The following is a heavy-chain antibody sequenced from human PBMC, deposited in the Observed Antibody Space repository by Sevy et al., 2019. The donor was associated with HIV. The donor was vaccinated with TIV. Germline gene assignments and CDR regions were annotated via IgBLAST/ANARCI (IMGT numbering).Heavy chain of an antibody. J-gene: IGHJ3*02. D-gene: IGHD6-19*01. Sequence: GGSLRLSCAASGFTFSSYSMNWVRQAPGKGLEWVSSISNSSSYIYYADSVKGRFTISRDNAKNSLYLQMNSLRAEDTAVYYCARDAMDLAVAGPWAFDIWGQGTMVTVSS. CDR3: ARDAMDLAVAGPWAFDI. CDR1: GFTFSSYS. V-gene: IGHV3-21*01. CDR2: ISNSSSYI.